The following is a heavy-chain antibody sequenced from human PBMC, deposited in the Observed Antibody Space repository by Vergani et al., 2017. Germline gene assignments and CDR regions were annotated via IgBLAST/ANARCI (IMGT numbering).Heavy chain of an antibody. V-gene: IGHV1-69*06. Sequence: QVQLVQSGSEVTNPGSSVKVSCKASGGTFSSYAISWVRQAPGPGLEWMGGIIPVFGTVNDAQKFQGRVTITADKSTSTAYMELSSLRSEDTAVYYCARKDRHSHYGMDVWGQGTTVTVSS. J-gene: IGHJ6*02. CDR3: ARKDRHSHYGMDV. CDR2: IIPVFGTV. D-gene: IGHD2-15*01. CDR1: GGTFSSYA.